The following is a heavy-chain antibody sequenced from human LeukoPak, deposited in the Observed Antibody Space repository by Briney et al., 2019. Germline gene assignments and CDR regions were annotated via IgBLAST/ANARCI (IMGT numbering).Heavy chain of an antibody. CDR2: ISGSGGST. V-gene: IGHV3-23*01. CDR3: AKGAMPTVTQSSGAVLNPFDY. J-gene: IGHJ4*02. D-gene: IGHD4-17*01. CDR1: GFTFSSYA. Sequence: GGSLRLSCAASGFTFSSYAMSWVRQAPGKGLEWVSAISGSGGSTYYADSVKGRFTISRDNSKNTLYLQMNSLRAEDTAVYYCAKGAMPTVTQSSGAVLNPFDYWGQGTLVTVSS.